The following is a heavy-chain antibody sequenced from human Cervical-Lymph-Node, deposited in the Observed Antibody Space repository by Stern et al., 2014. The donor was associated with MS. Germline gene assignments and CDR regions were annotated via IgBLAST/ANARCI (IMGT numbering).Heavy chain of an antibody. Sequence: VQLVESGAEVKKPGSSVKVSCQASGGTFNVYAITWLRQAPGQGLEWMGGIIPIFGTANYAQKFQGRVTITADESTRTSSMQLSSLRSNDTAVYYCARDGRHRDNYGLDVWGQGTTVIVSS. CDR3: ARDGRHRDNYGLDV. V-gene: IGHV1-69*01. J-gene: IGHJ6*02. CDR1: GGTFNVYA. D-gene: IGHD2-15*01. CDR2: IIPIFGTA.